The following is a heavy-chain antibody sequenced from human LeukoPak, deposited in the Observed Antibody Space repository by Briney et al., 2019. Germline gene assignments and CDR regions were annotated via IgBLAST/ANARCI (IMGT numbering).Heavy chain of an antibody. CDR1: GFTFSSYA. CDR2: ISASGDST. CDR3: AKGGTGYCSSTSCLYYFDY. J-gene: IGHJ4*02. V-gene: IGHV3-23*01. Sequence: GGSLRLSCAASGFTFSSYAMNWVRQAPGKGLGWVSTISASGDSTYYADSVKGRFTISRDNSKNTLHLQMNSLRVEDTAVYYCAKGGTGYCSSTSCLYYFDYWGQGTLVTVSS. D-gene: IGHD2-2*01.